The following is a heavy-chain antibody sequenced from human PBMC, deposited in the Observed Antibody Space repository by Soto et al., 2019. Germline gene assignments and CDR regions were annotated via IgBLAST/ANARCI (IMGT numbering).Heavy chain of an antibody. V-gene: IGHV1-69*13. Sequence: SVKVSCKASGGTFSSYAISWVRQAPGQGLEWMGGIIPIFGTANYAQKYQGRVTITADESTSTAYMELSSLRSEDTSVYYCASRLRYSSGWHYSYYYGMDVWGQGTTVTVS. CDR2: IIPIFGTA. J-gene: IGHJ6*02. CDR1: GGTFSSYA. D-gene: IGHD6-19*01. CDR3: ASRLRYSSGWHYSYYYGMDV.